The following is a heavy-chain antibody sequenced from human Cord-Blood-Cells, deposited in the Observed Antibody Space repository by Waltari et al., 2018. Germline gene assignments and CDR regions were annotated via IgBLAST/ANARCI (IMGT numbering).Heavy chain of an antibody. J-gene: IGHJ3*02. CDR2: IYHSGST. V-gene: IGHV4-4*02. D-gene: IGHD1-26*01. CDR3: ARGSGSYYGNEDAFDI. Sequence: QVQLQESGPGLVQPSGTLSLTCAVSGGSISRSNWGSWVRQPPGKGLEWIGEIYHSGSTNYNPSLKSRVTISVDKSKNQFSLKLSSVTAADTAVYYCARGSGSYYGNEDAFDIWGQGTMVTVSS. CDR1: GGSISRSNW.